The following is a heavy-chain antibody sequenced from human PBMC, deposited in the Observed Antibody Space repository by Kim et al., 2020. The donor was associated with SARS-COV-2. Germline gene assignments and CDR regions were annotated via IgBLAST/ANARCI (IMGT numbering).Heavy chain of an antibody. CDR2: INHSGST. J-gene: IGHJ5*02. CDR3: ARGQGYCSGGSCTRDWFDP. V-gene: IGHV4-34*01. D-gene: IGHD2-15*01. CDR1: GGSFSGYY. Sequence: SETLSLTCAVYGGSFSGYYWSWIRQPPGKGLEWIGEINHSGSTNYNPSLKSRVTISVDTSKNQFSLKLSSVTAADTAVYYCARGQGYCSGGSCTRDWFDPWGQGTLVTVSS.